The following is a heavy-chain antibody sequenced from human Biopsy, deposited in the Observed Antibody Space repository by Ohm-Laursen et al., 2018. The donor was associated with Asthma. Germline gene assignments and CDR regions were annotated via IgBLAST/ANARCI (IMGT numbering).Heavy chain of an antibody. Sequence: SLRLSCSASGFTFRSYAMHWVRQVAGKGLDWVAVVTYDGISQYYAESVKGRFTISRDNSRNTLYLQMNSLRPDDTAVYYCARDVMEWYLPAFDFWGQGTLVTVSS. CDR1: GFTFRSYA. J-gene: IGHJ4*02. CDR3: ARDVMEWYLPAFDF. V-gene: IGHV3-30-3*01. D-gene: IGHD3-3*01. CDR2: VTYDGISQ.